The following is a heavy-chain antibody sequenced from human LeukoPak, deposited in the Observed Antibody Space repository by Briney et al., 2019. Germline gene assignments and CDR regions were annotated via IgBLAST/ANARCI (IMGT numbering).Heavy chain of an antibody. CDR2: INWNGGST. V-gene: IGHV3-20*04. CDR3: ARARNLLYYYYMDV. Sequence: GGSLRLSCAASGFTFDDYGMSWVRQAPGKGLEWVSGINWNGGSTGYADSVKGRFTISRDNAKNSLYLQMNSLRAEDTALYYCARARNLLYYYYMDVWGKGTTVTVSS. D-gene: IGHD2/OR15-2a*01. CDR1: GFTFDDYG. J-gene: IGHJ6*03.